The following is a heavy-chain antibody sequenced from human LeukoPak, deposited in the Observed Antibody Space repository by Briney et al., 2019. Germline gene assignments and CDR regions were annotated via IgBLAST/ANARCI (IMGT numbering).Heavy chain of an antibody. D-gene: IGHD3-22*01. CDR1: GFTFSSYA. J-gene: IGHJ4*02. V-gene: IGHV3-30*02. CDR3: ANPEMYYYDGSGYRD. CDR2: IRYDGSNK. Sequence: GGSLRLSCVASGFTFSSYAMHWVRQAPGKGLEWVAFIRYDGSNKYYADSVKGRFTISRDNSKNTLYLQMNSLRAEDTAVYYCANPEMYYYDGSGYRDWGQGTLVTVSS.